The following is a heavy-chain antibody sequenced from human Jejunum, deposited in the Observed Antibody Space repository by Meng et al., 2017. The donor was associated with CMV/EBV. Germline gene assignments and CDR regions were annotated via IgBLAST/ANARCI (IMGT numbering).Heavy chain of an antibody. V-gene: IGHV4/OR15-8*02. CDR2: IFRSRAT. CDR3: GDPPAGY. J-gene: IGHJ4*02. Sequence: SRTCGVAGGSLSGTNWWDWVRQPPGGGLEWIGEIFRSRATNYNPCLKSRVTISIDNSKNQFSLKLTSMTAADTAVYFCGDPPAGYWGQGILVTVSS. CDR1: GGSLSGTNW.